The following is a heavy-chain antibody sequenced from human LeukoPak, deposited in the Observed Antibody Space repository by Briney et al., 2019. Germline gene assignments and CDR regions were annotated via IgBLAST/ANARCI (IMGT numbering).Heavy chain of an antibody. J-gene: IGHJ3*02. CDR1: GFTFSSNY. CDR3: ARVTTKVADAFDI. V-gene: IGHV3-53*01. Sequence: PGGSLRLSCAASGFTFSSNYMSWVRQAPGKGLEWVSVIYSGDSTYYADSVKGRFTISRDNSKNTLYLQMNSLRAEDTAVYYCARVTTKVADAFDIWGQGTMVTVSS. CDR2: IYSGDST. D-gene: IGHD4-11*01.